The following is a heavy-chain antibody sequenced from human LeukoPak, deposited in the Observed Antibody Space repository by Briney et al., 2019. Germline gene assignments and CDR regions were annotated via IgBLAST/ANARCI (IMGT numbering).Heavy chain of an antibody. D-gene: IGHD3-10*01. Sequence: PGGSLRLSCAASRFTLSTYWMSWVRQAPGKGLEWVAHIKQDGSQEYYVDSVKSRFTISRDSAKNSLYLQMNSLRAEDTAVYYCAKVSGRIQIWPQPFGDGMDVWGQGTTVTVSS. CDR1: RFTLSTYW. CDR3: AKVSGRIQIWPQPFGDGMDV. CDR2: IKQDGSQE. J-gene: IGHJ6*02. V-gene: IGHV3-7*01.